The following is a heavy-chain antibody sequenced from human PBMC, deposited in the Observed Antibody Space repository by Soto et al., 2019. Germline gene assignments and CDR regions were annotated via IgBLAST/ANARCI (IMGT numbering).Heavy chain of an antibody. CDR1: GGSISSGGYY. CDR2: IYYSGST. D-gene: IGHD1-7*01. J-gene: IGHJ5*02. Sequence: PSETLSLTCTVSGGSISSGGYYWSWIRQHPGKGLEWIGYIYYSGSTYYNPSLKSRVTISVDTSKNQFSLKLSSVTAADTAVYYCAREVGITGTTRRINWFDPWGQGTLVTVSS. CDR3: AREVGITGTTRRINWFDP. V-gene: IGHV4-31*03.